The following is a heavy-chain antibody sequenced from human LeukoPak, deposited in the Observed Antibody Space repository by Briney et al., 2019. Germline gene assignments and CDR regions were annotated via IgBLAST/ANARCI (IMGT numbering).Heavy chain of an antibody. Sequence: ASVKVSCKASGYTFTNYAMHWVRQAPGQRLEWMGWINAGNDYTKYSQKFQDRVTITRDTSASTAYMKLSSLRSEDTAVYYCARGRDVGCYDSWGHGTLVTVSS. J-gene: IGHJ5*01. CDR1: GYTFTNYA. CDR3: ARGRDVGCYDS. D-gene: IGHD2-15*01. V-gene: IGHV1-3*01. CDR2: INAGNDYT.